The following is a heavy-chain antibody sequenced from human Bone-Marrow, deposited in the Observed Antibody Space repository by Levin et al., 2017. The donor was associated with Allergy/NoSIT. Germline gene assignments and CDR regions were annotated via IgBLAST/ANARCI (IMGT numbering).Heavy chain of an antibody. CDR1: GGSISDYY. CDR2: IYYSGST. CDR3: ARRGYCSSTSCYVFDY. Sequence: SQTLSLTCTVSGGSISDYYWSWIRQPPGKGLEWIGHIYYSGSTNYNPSLKSRVTISVDTSKNQFSLKLNSVTAADTAVYYCARRGYCSSTSCYVFDYWGQGTLVTVSS. D-gene: IGHD2-2*01. J-gene: IGHJ4*02. V-gene: IGHV4-59*08.